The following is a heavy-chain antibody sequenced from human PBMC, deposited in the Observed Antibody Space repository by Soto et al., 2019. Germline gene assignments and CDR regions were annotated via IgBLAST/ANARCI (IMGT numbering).Heavy chain of an antibody. D-gene: IGHD3-10*01. Sequence: EVQLLESGGGLVQPGGSLTLSCAASGFTFNNYAMNWVRQAPGKGLEWVSAISGSGDKTYYADSVKGRCTISRDISKXXXXXXXXXXXXXXXXXXXXXXXXERFRYYFDYWGQGTLVTVSS. CDR1: GFTFNNYA. V-gene: IGHV3-23*01. CDR2: ISGSGDKT. J-gene: IGHJ4*02. CDR3: XXXXERFRYYFDY.